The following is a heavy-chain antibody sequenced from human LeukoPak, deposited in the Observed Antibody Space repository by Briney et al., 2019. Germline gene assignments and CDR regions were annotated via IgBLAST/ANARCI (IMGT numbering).Heavy chain of an antibody. CDR2: ISGSGATI. CDR1: EFTFSDYY. J-gene: IGHJ4*02. CDR3: VRGARGSRSGFDY. Sequence: PGGSLRLSCVVSEFTFSDYYMSWIRQVPGKGLEWISYISGSGATIYYAAYVKGRITITRDNAKNSLYMQMNDLRSGDTAVYYCVRGARGSRSGFDYWGQGTLVTVSS. D-gene: IGHD3-10*01. V-gene: IGHV3-11*01.